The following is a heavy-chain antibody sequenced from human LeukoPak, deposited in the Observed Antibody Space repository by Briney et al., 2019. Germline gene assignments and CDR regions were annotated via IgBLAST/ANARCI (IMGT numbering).Heavy chain of an antibody. Sequence: GGSLRLSCAASGFTFSKYWMHLVRQAPGKGLVWVSRIKGDGSHTIYADSVKGRFTISRDNAKNTLYLQMKSLRAEDTAVYYCVRDWDHFDFDSWGLGTLVTVSS. V-gene: IGHV3-74*01. CDR1: GFTFSKYW. CDR2: IKGDGSHT. CDR3: VRDWDHFDFDS. J-gene: IGHJ5*01. D-gene: IGHD3-9*01.